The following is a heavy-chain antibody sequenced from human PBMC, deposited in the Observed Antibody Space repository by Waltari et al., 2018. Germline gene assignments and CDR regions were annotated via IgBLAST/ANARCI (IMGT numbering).Heavy chain of an antibody. CDR1: GGSFSGYY. CDR2: INHSGST. Sequence: QVQLQQWGAGLLKPSETLSLTCAVYGGSFSGYYWSWIRQPPGKGLEWIGEINHSGSTNYNPSLKSRVTISVDTSKNQFSLKLSSVTAADTAVYYCARDDYGDYSYWGQGTLVTVSS. D-gene: IGHD4-17*01. V-gene: IGHV4-34*01. CDR3: ARDDYGDYSY. J-gene: IGHJ4*02.